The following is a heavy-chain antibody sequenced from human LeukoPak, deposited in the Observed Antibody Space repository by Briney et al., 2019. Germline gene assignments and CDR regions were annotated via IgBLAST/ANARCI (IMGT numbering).Heavy chain of an antibody. J-gene: IGHJ4*02. CDR1: GFTFSRYS. Sequence: GGSLRLSCAASGFTFSRYSMNWVRQAPGRGLEWVSYISSSSRTIHYADSVKGRFTISRDNAKNSLYLQMNSLRAEDTAVYYCARRGYSSGWNRFDYWGQGTLVTVSS. D-gene: IGHD6-25*01. CDR3: ARRGYSSGWNRFDY. V-gene: IGHV3-48*01. CDR2: ISSSSRTI.